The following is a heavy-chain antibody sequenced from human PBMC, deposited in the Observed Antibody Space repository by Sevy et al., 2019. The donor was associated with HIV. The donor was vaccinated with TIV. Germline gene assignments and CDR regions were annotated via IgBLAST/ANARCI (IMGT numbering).Heavy chain of an antibody. V-gene: IGHV3-30*18. J-gene: IGHJ4*02. CDR1: GFTFSSYG. CDR3: AKDRLRFLEGDAFDY. D-gene: IGHD3-3*01. CDR2: ISYDGSNK. Sequence: GGSLRFSCAASGFTFSSYGMHWVRQAPGKGLEWVAVISYDGSNKYYADSVKGRFTISRDNSKNTLYLQMNSLRAEDTAVYYCAKDRLRFLEGDAFDYWGQGTLVTVSS.